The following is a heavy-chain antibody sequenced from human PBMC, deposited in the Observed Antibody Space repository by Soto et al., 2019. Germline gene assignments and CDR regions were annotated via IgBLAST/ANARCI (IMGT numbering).Heavy chain of an antibody. CDR3: XXXXXXXXXXXXXX. CDR2: LSGSGGST. Sequence: GKGLEWVSTLSGSGGSTYYADSVKGRFTISRDNSRNTLYLQMDSLQADETAVYYXXXXXXXXXXXXXXXWGQGTLVTVSS. V-gene: IGHV3-23*01. J-gene: IGHJ5*02.